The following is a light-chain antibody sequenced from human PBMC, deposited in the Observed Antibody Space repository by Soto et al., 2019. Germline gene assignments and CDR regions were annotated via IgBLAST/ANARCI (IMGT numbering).Light chain of an antibody. CDR3: QSYDSSLNGHVV. CDR2: GNN. Sequence: QSVLTQPPSVSGAPGQRVTISCTGTSSNIGTGYDVHWYQQLPGTAPKLLIYGNNNRPSGVPDRFSGSKYGTSASLAITGLQAEDEADFYCQSYDSSLNGHVVFGGGTQLTVL. J-gene: IGLJ2*01. V-gene: IGLV1-40*01. CDR1: SSNIGTGYD.